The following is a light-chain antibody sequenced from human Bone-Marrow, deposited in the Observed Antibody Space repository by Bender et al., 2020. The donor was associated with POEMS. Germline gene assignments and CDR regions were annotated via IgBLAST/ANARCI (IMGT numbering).Light chain of an antibody. CDR1: SSDVGNDDL. J-gene: IGLJ2*01. Sequence: QSALTQPASVSGSPGQSITISCTGTSSDVGNDDLVSWYQQHPGKAPKLMIFESTKRPSGISNRFSGSKSGNTASLTISGLQAEDEADYYCCSKASPGVVFGGGTKLTVL. CDR2: EST. CDR3: CSKASPGVV. V-gene: IGLV2-23*01.